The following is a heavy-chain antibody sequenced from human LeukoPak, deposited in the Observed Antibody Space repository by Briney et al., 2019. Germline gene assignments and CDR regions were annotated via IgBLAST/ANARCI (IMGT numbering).Heavy chain of an antibody. Sequence: SETLSLTCTVSGGSISSYYWSWIRQPPGKGLEWIGSIYHSGSTYYNPSLKSRVTISVDTSKNQFSLKLSSVTAADTAVYYCAKSRGQLVPDYFQHWGQGTLVTVSS. V-gene: IGHV4-59*04. CDR2: IYHSGST. CDR1: GGSISSYY. D-gene: IGHD6-13*01. CDR3: AKSRGQLVPDYFQH. J-gene: IGHJ1*01.